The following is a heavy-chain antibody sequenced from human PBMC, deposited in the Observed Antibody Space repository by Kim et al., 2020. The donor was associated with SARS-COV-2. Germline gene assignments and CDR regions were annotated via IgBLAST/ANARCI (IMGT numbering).Heavy chain of an antibody. CDR2: K. V-gene: IGHV2-5*01. Sequence: KRYSPSLKSRLTITKDTSTNQVVLTMTNMDPVDTATYYCAPKREFDAFDIWGQGTVVTVSS. CDR3: APKREFDAFDI. J-gene: IGHJ3*02.